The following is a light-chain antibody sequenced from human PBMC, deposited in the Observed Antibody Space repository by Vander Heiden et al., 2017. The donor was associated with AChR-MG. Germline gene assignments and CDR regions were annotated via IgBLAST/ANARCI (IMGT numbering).Light chain of an antibody. J-gene: IGLJ3*02. CDR3: SSYTSSSTNWV. V-gene: IGLV2-14*01. Sequence: QSALTQPASVSGSPGQSIPISCPGTSSDVGGYNYVSWSQQHPGKAPKLMIYDVSKRPSGVSNRFSGSKSGNTASLTSAGLQAEDEADYYCSSYTSSSTNWVFGGGTKLTVL. CDR2: DVS. CDR1: SSDVGGYNY.